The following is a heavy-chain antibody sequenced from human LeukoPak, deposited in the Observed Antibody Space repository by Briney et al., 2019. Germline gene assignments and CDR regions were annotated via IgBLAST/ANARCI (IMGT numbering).Heavy chain of an antibody. Sequence: ASVKVSCKASGYTFTGYYMHWVRQAPGQGLEWMGRINPNSGGTNYAQKFQGRVTITRDTSISTAYREMSRLRSDDTAVYYCASFWGISCSSTSCYRDYYYGMDVWGQGTTVTVSS. V-gene: IGHV1-2*06. D-gene: IGHD2-2*01. CDR2: INPNSGGT. CDR3: ASFWGISCSSTSCYRDYYYGMDV. CDR1: GYTFTGYY. J-gene: IGHJ6*02.